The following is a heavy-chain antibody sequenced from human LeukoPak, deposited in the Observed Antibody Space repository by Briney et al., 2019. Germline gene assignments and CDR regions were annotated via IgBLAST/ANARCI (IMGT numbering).Heavy chain of an antibody. CDR2: ISHSGST. V-gene: IGHV4-39*07. Sequence: SETLSLTCTVSGGSISSSSYYWGWIRQPPGKGLELIGEISHSGSTNYNPSLKSRVTISVDTSKNQFSPKLSSVTAADTAVYYCARGRMHSSGLDYWGQGTLVTVSS. D-gene: IGHD3-22*01. CDR3: ARGRMHSSGLDY. J-gene: IGHJ4*02. CDR1: GGSISSSSYY.